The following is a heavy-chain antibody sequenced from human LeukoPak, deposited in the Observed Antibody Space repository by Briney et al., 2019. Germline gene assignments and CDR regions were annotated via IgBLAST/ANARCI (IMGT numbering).Heavy chain of an antibody. J-gene: IGHJ2*01. CDR3: ARDSVGDYDEVRCFDL. Sequence: GGSLRLSCAASGFTFSSYSMHWVRQAPGKGLEWVAVISYDGTNKSYADSVKGRFTISRDNTKNTLYLQMNRLRAEDTAVYYCARDSVGDYDEVRCFDLWGRGTLVTVSS. CDR2: ISYDGTNK. CDR1: GFTFSSYS. D-gene: IGHD4-17*01. V-gene: IGHV3-30-3*01.